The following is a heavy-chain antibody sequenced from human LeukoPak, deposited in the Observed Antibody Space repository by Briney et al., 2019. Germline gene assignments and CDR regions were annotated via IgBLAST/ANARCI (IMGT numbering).Heavy chain of an antibody. CDR2: ISSSSSTI. Sequence: GGSLRLSCAASGFTFSSYSMNWVRQAPGKGLEWVSYISSSSSTIYYADSVKGRFTISRDNAKNSLYLQMNSLRAEDTAVYYCAGAHQIGGFDYWGQGTLVSVSS. J-gene: IGHJ4*02. V-gene: IGHV3-48*01. CDR3: AGAHQIGGFDY. CDR1: GFTFSSYS. D-gene: IGHD2/OR15-2a*01.